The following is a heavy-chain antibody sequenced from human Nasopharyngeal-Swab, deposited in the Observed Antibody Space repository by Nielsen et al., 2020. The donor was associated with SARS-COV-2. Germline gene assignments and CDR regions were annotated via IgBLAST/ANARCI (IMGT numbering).Heavy chain of an antibody. CDR3: ARGPRPKRHLDY. V-gene: IGHV1-8*01. CDR1: GYTFASFD. D-gene: IGHD1-1*01. Sequence: ASVKVSCKTSGYTFASFDINWVRQATGRGLEWVGWMNLDSGDTHYAQEFQGKVTLTRDTSRSTAYMELSSLRSEDTAVYYCARGPRPKRHLDYWGQGILVTVSS. CDR2: MNLDSGDT. J-gene: IGHJ4*02.